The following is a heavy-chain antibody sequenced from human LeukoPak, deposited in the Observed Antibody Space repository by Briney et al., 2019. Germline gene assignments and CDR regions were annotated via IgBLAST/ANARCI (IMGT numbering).Heavy chain of an antibody. J-gene: IGHJ6*03. D-gene: IGHD3-22*01. CDR1: GFTFSNAW. CDR3: TTDKYYYDSSGYYFPRYYYMDV. V-gene: IGHV3-15*01. CDR2: IKSKTDGGTT. Sequence: GGSLRLSCAASGFTFSNAWMSWVRQAPGKGLEWVGRIKSKTDGGTTDYAAPVKGRFTISRDDSKNTLYLQMNSLKTEDTAVYYCTTDKYYYDSSGYYFPRYYYMDVWGEGTTVTVSS.